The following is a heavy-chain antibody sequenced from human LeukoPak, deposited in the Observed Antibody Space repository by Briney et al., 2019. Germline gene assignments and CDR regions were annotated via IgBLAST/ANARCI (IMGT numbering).Heavy chain of an antibody. J-gene: IGHJ6*02. Sequence: GGSLRLSCAASGFTFSNIWMSWVRQAPGKGLEWVANIKHDGSETNYVDSVKGRSTISRDNAKNSLHLQMNSLRAEDTAVYYCAKNGGPHGMDVWGQGTTVTVSS. CDR3: AKNGGPHGMDV. CDR2: IKHDGSET. CDR1: GFTFSNIW. D-gene: IGHD3-10*01. V-gene: IGHV3-7*02.